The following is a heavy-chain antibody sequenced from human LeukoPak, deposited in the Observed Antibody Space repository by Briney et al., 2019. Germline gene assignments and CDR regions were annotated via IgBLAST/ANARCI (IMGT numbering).Heavy chain of an antibody. V-gene: IGHV3-74*01. Sequence: GGSLIISCAASGFMFSSHGMHWVRRAPGQGLFCVSRINGDGSHTIYADSVQGRFTVSRDNAKNTVYLQMNSLRAGDTVMYYCARGGSPPEALGDAFDIWGQGTMVTVSS. CDR3: ARGGSPPEALGDAFDI. J-gene: IGHJ3*02. CDR2: INGDGSHT. D-gene: IGHD1-26*01. CDR1: GFMFSSHG.